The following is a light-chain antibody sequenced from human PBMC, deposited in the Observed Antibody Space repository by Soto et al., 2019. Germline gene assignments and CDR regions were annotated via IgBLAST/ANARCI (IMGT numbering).Light chain of an antibody. J-gene: IGKJ1*01. V-gene: IGKV1-13*02. CDR3: QQYKSYPWT. CDR2: DAS. CDR1: QGVSTY. Sequence: AIQLTQSPSSLTASVGDRVTITCRASQGVSTYLAWYQQKPGKAPKLLIYDASSLESGVPSRFSGSGSGTEFTLTISSLQPDDFATYYCQQYKSYPWTFGQGTKVDIK.